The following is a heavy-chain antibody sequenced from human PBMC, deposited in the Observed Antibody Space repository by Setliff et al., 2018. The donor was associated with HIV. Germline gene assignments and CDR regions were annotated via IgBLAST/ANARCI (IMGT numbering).Heavy chain of an antibody. D-gene: IGHD6-25*01. CDR3: VRHLSAMATVDY. Sequence: SETLSLTCTVSGSFINSDYWGWIRQPPGKGLEYIGSVYYNGHVYYNASLESRVTIAMDTSKNQVSLKLNSVTAADTAVYLCVRHLSAMATVDYWGQGALVTVSS. J-gene: IGHJ4*02. CDR2: VYYNGHV. CDR1: GSFINSDY. V-gene: IGHV4-38-2*02.